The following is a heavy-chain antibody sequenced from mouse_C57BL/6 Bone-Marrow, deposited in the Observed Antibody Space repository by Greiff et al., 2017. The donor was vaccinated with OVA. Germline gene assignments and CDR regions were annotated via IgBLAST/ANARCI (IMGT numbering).Heavy chain of an antibody. CDR3: ARWDSNYAWFAY. CDR1: GYTFTRYW. V-gene: IGHV1-64*01. Sequence: QVQPQQPGAELVKPGASVNLSCKASGYTFTRYWMHWVKQRPGQGLEWIGMIHPNSGSTNYNEKFKSKATLTVDKSSSTAYMQLSSLTSEDSAVYYCARWDSNYAWFAYWGQGTLVTVSA. CDR2: IHPNSGST. D-gene: IGHD2-5*01. J-gene: IGHJ3*01.